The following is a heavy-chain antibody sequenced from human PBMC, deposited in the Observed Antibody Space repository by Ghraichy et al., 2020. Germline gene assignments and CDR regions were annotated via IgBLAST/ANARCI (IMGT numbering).Heavy chain of an antibody. Sequence: GGLNISCAGSGFTFSSYWMTWVRQAPGKGLEWVANIKQDGTEKYYVDSVKGRFTISRDNAKNSLSLQMNSLRAEDTAVYYCAREVIGWYYGMDVWGPGTTVTVSS. J-gene: IGHJ6*02. CDR3: AREVIGWYYGMDV. D-gene: IGHD6-19*01. V-gene: IGHV3-7*01. CDR1: GFTFSSYW. CDR2: IKQDGTEK.